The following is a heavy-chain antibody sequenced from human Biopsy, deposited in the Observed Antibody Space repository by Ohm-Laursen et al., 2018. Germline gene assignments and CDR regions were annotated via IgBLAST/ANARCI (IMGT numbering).Heavy chain of an antibody. CDR1: GFTFDEHV. J-gene: IGHJ4*02. CDR3: VRGYSSSWSGYLDH. Sequence: SLRLSCAACGFTFDEHVMHWVRQAPGKGLEWVSGISWDGGSEGYADSVKGRFTISRDNAKNSLFLQMNSLTTEDTALYYCVRGYSSSWSGYLDHWGQGTLVTVSS. D-gene: IGHD3-3*01. V-gene: IGHV3-9*01. CDR2: ISWDGGSE.